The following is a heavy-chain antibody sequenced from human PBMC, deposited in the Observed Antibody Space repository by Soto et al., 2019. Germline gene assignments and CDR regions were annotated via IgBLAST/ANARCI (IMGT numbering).Heavy chain of an antibody. J-gene: IGHJ5*02. D-gene: IGHD3-3*01. CDR1: GDSWTGYS. CDR2: LYFQGTT. V-gene: IGHV4-34*01. Sequence: PSETLSLTCDVRGDSWTGYSWSCLRQPPGKGLEWIGELYFQGTTNYHPSLRTRVSMSVDTSKSKISLNMSSVTAADTALYFCARKLEGSVRLVEWFSYMRFDPWGPGTLVTVSS. CDR3: ARKLEGSVRLVEWFSYMRFDP.